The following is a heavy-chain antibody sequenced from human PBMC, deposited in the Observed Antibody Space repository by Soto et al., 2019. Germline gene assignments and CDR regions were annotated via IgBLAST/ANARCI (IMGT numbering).Heavy chain of an antibody. CDR2: IIPIFGTA. V-gene: IGHV1-69*13. D-gene: IGHD3-10*01. CDR3: ARDIDRYGSGSSFDY. CDR1: GGTFSSYA. J-gene: IGHJ4*02. Sequence: SVKVSCKASGGTFSSYAISWVRQAPGQGLEWMGGIIPIFGTANYAQKFQGRVTITADESTSTAYMELSSLRSEDTAVYYCARDIDRYGSGSSFDYWGQGTLVTVSS.